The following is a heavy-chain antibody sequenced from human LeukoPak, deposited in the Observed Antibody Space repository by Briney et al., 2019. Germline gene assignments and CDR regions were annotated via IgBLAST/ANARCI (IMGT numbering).Heavy chain of an antibody. D-gene: IGHD2-21*02. CDR3: AREGPAYCGGDCSDQHWFDP. CDR2: IYYSGST. CDR1: GGSISSGGYY. J-gene: IGHJ5*02. Sequence: SETLSLTCTVSGGSISSGGYYWSWIRQHPGKGLEWIGYIYYSGSTYYNPSLKSRVTISVDTSKNQLSLKLSPVTAADTAVYYCAREGPAYCGGDCSDQHWFDPWGQGTLVTVSS. V-gene: IGHV4-31*03.